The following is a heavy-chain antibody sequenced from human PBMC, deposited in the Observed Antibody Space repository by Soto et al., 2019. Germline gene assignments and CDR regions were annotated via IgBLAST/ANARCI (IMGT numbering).Heavy chain of an antibody. D-gene: IGHD3-10*01. CDR1: GDSISSHY. J-gene: IGHJ4*02. V-gene: IGHV4-59*11. Sequence: PSETLSLTCTVSGDSISSHYWSWIRQPPGKGLEWIGFGSTKYNPSLKSRIRISVDTSKNQFSLNLTSATAADTAVYYCARVSTSASGSYYTLDYWGQGTRVPVP. CDR2: GST. CDR3: ARVSTSASGSYYTLDY.